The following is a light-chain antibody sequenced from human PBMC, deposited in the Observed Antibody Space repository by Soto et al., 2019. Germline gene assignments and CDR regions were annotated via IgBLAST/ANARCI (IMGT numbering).Light chain of an antibody. J-gene: IGLJ1*01. Sequence: QSVLNQPASVSGSPGQSITISCTGTSSDVGGYNYVSWYQQHPGKAPKFMIYDVSNRPSGVSNRFSGSKSGNTASLTISGLQAEDEADYYCCPSTTSHTPQTVLGPAPKVTVL. CDR1: SSDVGGYNY. CDR2: DVS. V-gene: IGLV2-14*01. CDR3: CPSTTSHTPQTV.